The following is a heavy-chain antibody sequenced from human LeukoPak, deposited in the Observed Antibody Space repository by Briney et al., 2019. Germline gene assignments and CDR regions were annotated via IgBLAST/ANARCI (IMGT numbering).Heavy chain of an antibody. CDR3: AKDRGSGWPQFDY. J-gene: IGHJ4*02. CDR2: ISGRGGST. Sequence: GGSLRLSCAASGCSFGSYAMSWVRQAPGKGLEWVSAISGRGGSTYYADSVKGRFTNSRDNSKNTLYLQMNSLRAEDTAVYYCAKDRGSGWPQFDYWGQGTLVTVSS. V-gene: IGHV3-23*01. D-gene: IGHD6-19*01. CDR1: GCSFGSYA.